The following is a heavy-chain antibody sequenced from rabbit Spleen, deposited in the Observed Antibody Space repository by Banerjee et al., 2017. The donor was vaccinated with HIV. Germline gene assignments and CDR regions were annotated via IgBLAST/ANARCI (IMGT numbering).Heavy chain of an antibody. V-gene: IGHV1S45*01. CDR2: IDAGSGST. CDR1: GFDFSRYY. CDR3: ARDLVAVIGWNFNL. Sequence: QEQLVESGGGLVQPGGSLKLSCKASGFDFSRYYMCWVRQAPGKGLEWIGCIDAGSGSTHYASWAKGRFIMSRTSSTTVTLQMTSLTAADTATYFCARDLVAVIGWNFNLWGPGTLVTVS. J-gene: IGHJ4*01. D-gene: IGHD1-1*01.